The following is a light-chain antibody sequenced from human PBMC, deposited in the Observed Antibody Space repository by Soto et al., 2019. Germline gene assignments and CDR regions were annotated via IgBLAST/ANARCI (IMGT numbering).Light chain of an antibody. Sequence: DIRMTQSPSTLSASIGDGVTITCRASQTIDTWLAWYQQKPGKAPKLLIYKESSLQTGVPSRFSGSGSGTEYTLTISSLQPDDFAPYYCQHWSFYSRTFGQGTKVEVK. CDR1: QTIDTW. V-gene: IGKV1-5*03. CDR2: KES. J-gene: IGKJ1*01. CDR3: QHWSFYSRT.